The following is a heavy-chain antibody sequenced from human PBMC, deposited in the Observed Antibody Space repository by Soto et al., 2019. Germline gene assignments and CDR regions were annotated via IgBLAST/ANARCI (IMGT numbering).Heavy chain of an antibody. CDR3: AREGPYNYGYTY. J-gene: IGHJ4*02. CDR1: GFTFSNYG. CDR2: IWYDGSKE. D-gene: IGHD5-18*01. Sequence: QVQLVESGGGVVQPGRSLRLSFAASGFTFSNYGMHWFRQAPGKGLEWVATIWYDGSKEYYVDSVKGRFTISRDNSKNTLYLQMNSLRADDTAVYYCAREGPYNYGYTYWGQGTLVTVSS. V-gene: IGHV3-33*01.